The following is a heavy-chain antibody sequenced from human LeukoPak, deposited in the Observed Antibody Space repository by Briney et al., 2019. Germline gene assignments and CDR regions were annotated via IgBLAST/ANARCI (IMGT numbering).Heavy chain of an antibody. Sequence: GGSLRLSCAASGFTFSSYAMSWVRQAPGKGLEWVANIKQDGSDKYYVDSVKGRFTISRDNAKNSLYLQMNSLRAEDTAVYYCARDHYGDYPYWGQGTLVTVSS. D-gene: IGHD4-17*01. CDR3: ARDHYGDYPY. CDR1: GFTFSSYA. V-gene: IGHV3-7*01. J-gene: IGHJ4*02. CDR2: IKQDGSDK.